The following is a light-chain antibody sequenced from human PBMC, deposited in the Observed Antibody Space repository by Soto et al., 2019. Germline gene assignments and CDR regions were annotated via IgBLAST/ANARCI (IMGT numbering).Light chain of an antibody. CDR3: CSFARSTTFYV. CDR1: SGDVGSSNL. V-gene: IGLV2-23*01. CDR2: EGD. J-gene: IGLJ1*01. Sequence: QSALTQPASVSGSPGQSITISCSGTSGDVGSSNLVSWYQQHPGKAPKLIIFEGDRRPSGVSGRFSGSKSGNTASLTISGLQAEDEADYYCCSFARSTTFYVFGTGTKVTVL.